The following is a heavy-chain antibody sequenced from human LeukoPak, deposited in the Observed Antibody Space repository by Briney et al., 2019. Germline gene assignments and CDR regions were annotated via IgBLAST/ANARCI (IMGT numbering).Heavy chain of an antibody. CDR3: ARGSSSSWYGAFDI. Sequence: PGGSLRLSCAASGFTFSSYSMNWVRQAPGKGLGWVSSISSSSSYIYYADSVKGRFTISRDNAKNSLYLQMNSLRAEDTAVYYCARGSSSSWYGAFDIWGQGTMVTVSS. CDR1: GFTFSSYS. CDR2: ISSSSSYI. J-gene: IGHJ3*02. D-gene: IGHD6-13*01. V-gene: IGHV3-21*01.